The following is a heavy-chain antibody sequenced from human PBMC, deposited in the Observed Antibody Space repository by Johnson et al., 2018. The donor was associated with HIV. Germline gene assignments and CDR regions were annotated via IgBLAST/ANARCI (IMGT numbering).Heavy chain of an antibody. CDR2: ISYDGSKK. V-gene: IGHV3-30*18. CDR3: AKAPYGSGIRPGAFDI. Sequence: VQLVESGGGLVQPGGSLRLSCAASGFIFSSYGMHWVRQAPGKGLEWVAVISYDGSKKYYAGSVKGRFTISRDNSKTTLYLQMNSLRAEDTAVYYCAKAPYGSGIRPGAFDIWGQGTMVTVSS. J-gene: IGHJ3*02. CDR1: GFIFSSYG. D-gene: IGHD3-10*01.